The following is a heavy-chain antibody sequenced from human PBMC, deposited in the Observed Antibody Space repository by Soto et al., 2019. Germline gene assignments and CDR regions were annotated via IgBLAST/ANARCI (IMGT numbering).Heavy chain of an antibody. J-gene: IGHJ6*02. CDR3: ARDRGQRIGMDV. V-gene: IGHV4-61*01. D-gene: IGHD3-10*01. Sequence: SETLSLTCTVSGGSVSSGSYYWSWIRQPPGKGPEWIGYIYYSGSTNYNPSLKSRVTISVDTSKNQFSLKLSSVTAADTAVYYCARDRGQRIGMDVWGQGTTVTVSS. CDR1: GGSVSSGSYY. CDR2: IYYSGST.